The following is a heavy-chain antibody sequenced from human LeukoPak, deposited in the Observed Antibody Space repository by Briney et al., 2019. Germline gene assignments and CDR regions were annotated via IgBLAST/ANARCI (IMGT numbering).Heavy chain of an antibody. D-gene: IGHD2-15*01. Sequence: SETLSLTCAVYGGSFSGYYWSWIRQPPGKGLEWIGEINHSGSTNYNPSLKSRVTISVDTSKNQFSLKPSSVTAADTAVYYCAGDPCSGGSCYLYYWGQGTLVTVSS. CDR2: INHSGST. J-gene: IGHJ4*02. CDR3: AGDPCSGGSCYLYY. V-gene: IGHV4-34*01. CDR1: GGSFSGYY.